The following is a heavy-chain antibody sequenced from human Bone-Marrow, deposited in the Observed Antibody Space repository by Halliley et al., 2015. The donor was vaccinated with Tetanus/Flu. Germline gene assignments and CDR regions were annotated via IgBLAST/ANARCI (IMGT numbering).Heavy chain of an antibody. Sequence: GLVKPSETLSLTCAVSGGSISGSHWSWVRQPPGKGLEWIGLYSYIGVTRYNPSLKSRVTISLDTSKNQVSLKMISLTAADTAVYYCARDPLEGSFDIWGQGTLVTVSS. CDR3: ARDPLEGSFDI. J-gene: IGHJ3*02. V-gene: IGHV4-59*01. CDR2: YSYIGVT. CDR1: GGSISGSH.